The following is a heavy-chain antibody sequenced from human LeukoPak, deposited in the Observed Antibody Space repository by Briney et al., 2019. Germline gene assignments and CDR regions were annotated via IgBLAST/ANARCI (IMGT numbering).Heavy chain of an antibody. CDR2: IYSCGST. J-gene: IGHJ4*02. CDR1: GFTVSSNY. Sequence: GGSLRLSCAASGFTVSSNYMSWVRQAPGKGLEWVSVIYSCGSTYYADSVKGRFTISRDNSKNTLYLQMNSLRAEDTAIYYCAKDRRGPAAGTWYFESWGQGNLVTVSS. V-gene: IGHV3-53*01. D-gene: IGHD6-13*01. CDR3: AKDRRGPAAGTWYFES.